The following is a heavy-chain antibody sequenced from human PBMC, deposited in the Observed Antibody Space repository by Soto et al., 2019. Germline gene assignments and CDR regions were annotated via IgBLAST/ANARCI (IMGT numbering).Heavy chain of an antibody. V-gene: IGHV1-46*01. CDR1: GYTFTSYY. J-gene: IGHJ5*02. CDR3: ARGDIVVVPAAIPHKFDP. CDR2: ITPSGGST. D-gene: IGHD2-2*01. Sequence: GASVKVSCKASGYTFTSYYMHWVRQAPGQGLEWMGIITPSGGSTSYAQKFQGRVTMTRDTSTSTVYMELSSLRSEDTAVYYCARGDIVVVPAAIPHKFDPWGQGTLVTVSS.